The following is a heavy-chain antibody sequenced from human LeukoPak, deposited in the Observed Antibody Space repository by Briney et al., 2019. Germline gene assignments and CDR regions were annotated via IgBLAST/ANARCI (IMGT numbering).Heavy chain of an antibody. V-gene: IGHV3-9*01. CDR2: ISWNSGSI. CDR1: GFTFDDYA. CDR3: AKSYYYDSSGYFDY. D-gene: IGHD3-22*01. Sequence: GGSLRLSCAASGFTFDDYAMHWVRQAPGKGLEWVSGISWNSGSIGYADSVKGRFTISRDNAKNSLYLQMNSLRADDTALYYCAKSYYYDSSGYFDYWGQGTLVTVSS. J-gene: IGHJ4*02.